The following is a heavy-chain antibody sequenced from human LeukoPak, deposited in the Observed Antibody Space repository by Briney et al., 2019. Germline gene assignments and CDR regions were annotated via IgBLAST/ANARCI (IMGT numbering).Heavy chain of an antibody. CDR3: ARGPIMITFGGVIVRDAFDI. CDR2: INHSGST. J-gene: IGHJ3*02. Sequence: SETLSLTCAVYGGSFSGYYWSRIRQPPGKGLEWIGEINHSGSTNYNPSLKSRVTISVDTSKNQFSLKLSSVTAADTAVYYCARGPIMITFGGVIVRDAFDIWGQGTMVTVPS. CDR1: GGSFSGYY. D-gene: IGHD3-16*02. V-gene: IGHV4-34*01.